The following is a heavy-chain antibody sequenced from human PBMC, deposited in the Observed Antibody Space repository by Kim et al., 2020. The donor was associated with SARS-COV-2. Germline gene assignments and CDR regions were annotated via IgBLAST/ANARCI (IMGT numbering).Heavy chain of an antibody. CDR3: AREEDWNDGVADY. Sequence: YVDSVKGRFTIARDNAKNSLYLKMNGLRAEDTAVYYCAREEDWNDGVADYWGQGTLVTVSS. J-gene: IGHJ4*02. D-gene: IGHD1-1*01. V-gene: IGHV3-7*03.